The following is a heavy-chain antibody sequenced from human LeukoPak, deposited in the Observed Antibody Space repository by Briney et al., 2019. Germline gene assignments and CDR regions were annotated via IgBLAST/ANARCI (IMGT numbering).Heavy chain of an antibody. V-gene: IGHV3-23*01. D-gene: IGHD1-26*01. CDR3: AKDRSAARVGATPTYYFDY. CDR1: GITFSSYA. J-gene: IGHJ4*02. Sequence: GALRLSCASSGITFSSYAMNWVRPAPGEGLEWLSGISGSGGSTYYADSVKGRFTISRDNAKNTRYLQMNSLRAEDTAVYYCAKDRSAARVGATPTYYFDYWGQGTLVTVSS. CDR2: ISGSGGST.